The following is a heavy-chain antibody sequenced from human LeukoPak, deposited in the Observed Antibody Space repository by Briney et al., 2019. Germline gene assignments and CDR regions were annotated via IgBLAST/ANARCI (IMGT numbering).Heavy chain of an antibody. CDR3: AKSLLDDSGFDYNWFDP. V-gene: IGHV3-23*01. J-gene: IGHJ5*02. CDR2: ISGGGGST. D-gene: IGHD5-12*01. Sequence: GGSLRLSCAASGFTFSSYAMSWVRQAPGGGLEWVSVISGGGGSTYYADSVKGRFTISRDNSKNTLYLQMNSLRVEDTAVYYSAKSLLDDSGFDYNWFDPWGQGTLVTVSS. CDR1: GFTFSSYA.